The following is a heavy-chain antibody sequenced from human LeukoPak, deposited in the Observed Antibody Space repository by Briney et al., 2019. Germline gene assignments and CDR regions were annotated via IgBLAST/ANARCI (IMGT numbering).Heavy chain of an antibody. V-gene: IGHV3-43*01. J-gene: IGHJ4*02. CDR3: ARGAWTAYYLDY. Sequence: GGSLRLSCAASGFTFDDYTMHWVRQAPGKGLEWVSLISWDGGSTYYADSVKGRFTISRDNSKNSLYLQMNSLRAEDTAVYYCARGAWTAYYLDYWGQGTLVTVSS. CDR2: ISWDGGST. CDR1: GFTFDDYT. D-gene: IGHD3/OR15-3a*01.